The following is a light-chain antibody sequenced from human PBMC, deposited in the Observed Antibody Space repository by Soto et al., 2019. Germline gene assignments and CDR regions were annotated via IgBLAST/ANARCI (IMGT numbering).Light chain of an antibody. J-gene: IGKJ2*01. CDR3: QQYDSYSKT. V-gene: IGKV1-5*01. Sequence: DIQLTQSPSTLTASVGDRVTIGCRASESISYWLAWYQQKPGKAPKLLIYDASSLRSEVPSRFSGSGSWTEFTLTISTLQPDDFATYYCQQYDSYSKTFGQGTQLEIK. CDR1: ESISYW. CDR2: DAS.